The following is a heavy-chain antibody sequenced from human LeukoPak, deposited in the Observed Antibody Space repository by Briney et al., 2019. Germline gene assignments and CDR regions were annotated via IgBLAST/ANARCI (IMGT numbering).Heavy chain of an antibody. CDR1: GYIFTSYA. V-gene: IGHV1-3*01. J-gene: IGHJ4*02. Sequence: GASVKVSCKASGYIFTSYAMHWVRQAPGQRLEWMGWINAGNGNTKYSQKFQGRVTITRDTSASTAYMELSSLRPEDTAVYYCARGPSGRLQTSTYYFDYWGQGTLVTVSS. D-gene: IGHD6-19*01. CDR3: ARGPSGRLQTSTYYFDY. CDR2: INAGNGNT.